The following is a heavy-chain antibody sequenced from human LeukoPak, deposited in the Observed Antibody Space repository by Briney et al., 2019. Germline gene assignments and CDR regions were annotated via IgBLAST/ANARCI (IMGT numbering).Heavy chain of an antibody. V-gene: IGHV3-NL1*01. CDR3: AKESCSSRCNFDY. J-gene: IGHJ4*02. D-gene: IGHD2-2*01. Sequence: GGSLRLSCAASGFTFSSYGMHWVRQAPGKGLEWVSAIDTSGGRTYYADSVKGRFTISRDNSENTLYLQMNSLRAEDTAVYYCAKESCSSRCNFDYWGQGTLVTVSS. CDR2: IDTSGGRT. CDR1: GFTFSSYG.